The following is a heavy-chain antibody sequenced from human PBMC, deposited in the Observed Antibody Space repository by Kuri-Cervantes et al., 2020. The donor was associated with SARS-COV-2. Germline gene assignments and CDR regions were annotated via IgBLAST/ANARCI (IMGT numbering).Heavy chain of an antibody. CDR3: TTDLDFWSGYFYWDY. D-gene: IGHD3-3*01. J-gene: IGHJ4*02. V-gene: IGHV1-18*01. CDR2: ISAYNGNT. CDR1: GYTFTSYG. Sequence: ASVKVSCKASGYTFTSYGISWVRQAPGQGLEWMGWISAYNGNTNYAQKLQGRVTMTTDTSTSTAYMELRSLRSDDTAIYYCTTDLDFWSGYFYWDYWGQGALVTVSS.